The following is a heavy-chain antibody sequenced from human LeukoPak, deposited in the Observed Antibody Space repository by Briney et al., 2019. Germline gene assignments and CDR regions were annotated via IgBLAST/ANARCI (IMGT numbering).Heavy chain of an antibody. CDR3: VKDQSSSSPFDY. D-gene: IGHD6-6*01. Sequence: GGSLRLSCAASGITFSRYWMSWVRQAPGKGLEWVAVISYDGSNKYYADSVKGRLTISRDNSKNTLYLQMNSLRAEDTAVYYCVKDQSSSSPFDYWGQGTLVTVSS. J-gene: IGHJ4*02. V-gene: IGHV3-30*18. CDR2: ISYDGSNK. CDR1: GITFSRYW.